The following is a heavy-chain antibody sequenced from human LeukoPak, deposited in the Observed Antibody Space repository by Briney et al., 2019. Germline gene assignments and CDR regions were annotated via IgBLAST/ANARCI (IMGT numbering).Heavy chain of an antibody. V-gene: IGHV3-23*01. CDR2: ISGSGGST. Sequence: GGSLRLSCAASGFTFSSYAMSWVRQAPGKGLEWVSAISGSGGSTYYADSVKGRFTISRDNSKNTLYLQMNSLRAEDTAVYYCARDSDGGNYYFDYWGQGTLVTVSS. D-gene: IGHD4-23*01. J-gene: IGHJ4*02. CDR1: GFTFSSYA. CDR3: ARDSDGGNYYFDY.